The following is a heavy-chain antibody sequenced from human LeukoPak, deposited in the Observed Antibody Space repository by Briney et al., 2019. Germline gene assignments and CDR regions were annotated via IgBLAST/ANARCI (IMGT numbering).Heavy chain of an antibody. J-gene: IGHJ4*02. CDR1: GDPISRYY. V-gene: IGHV4-59*08. CDR2: IYHSGSA. Sequence: SETLSLTCTVSGDPISRYYWSWIRQPPGKGLEGIAYIYHSGSANYHPSLKSRVTISVDTSKNQLSLKVSSVTAADTAVYYCAGRKAVFGRYYYDFWGQGTLVAVSS. D-gene: IGHD3-10*01. CDR3: AGRKAVFGRYYYDF.